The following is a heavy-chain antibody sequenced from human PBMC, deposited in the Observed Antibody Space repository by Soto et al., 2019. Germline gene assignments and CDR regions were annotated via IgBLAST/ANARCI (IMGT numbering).Heavy chain of an antibody. CDR1: RFTFSSYA. V-gene: IGHV3-23*01. J-gene: IGHJ4*02. D-gene: IGHD2-15*01. CDR3: AKDGLEGADRDIVVVVAATGPTDY. CDR2: ISGSGGGT. Sequence: PGGSLRLSCAASRFTFSSYAMSWVRQAPGKGLEWVSAISGSGGGTYYADSVKGRFTISRDNSKNMLYLQMNSLRAEDTAVYYCAKDGLEGADRDIVVVVAATGPTDYWGQGTLVTVS.